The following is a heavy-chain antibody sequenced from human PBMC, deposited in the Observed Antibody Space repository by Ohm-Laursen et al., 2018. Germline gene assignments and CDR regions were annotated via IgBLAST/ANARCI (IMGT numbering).Heavy chain of an antibody. CDR3: AKDRGDCSSTSCRPDY. Sequence: SLRLSCAASGFTFSSYAMSWVRQAPGKGLEWVAVISYDGSNKYYADSVKGRFTISRDNSKNTLHLQMNTLRAEDTAVYYCAKDRGDCSSTSCRPDYWGQGTLVTVSS. J-gene: IGHJ4*02. D-gene: IGHD2-2*01. CDR2: ISYDGSNK. V-gene: IGHV3-30*18. CDR1: GFTFSSYA.